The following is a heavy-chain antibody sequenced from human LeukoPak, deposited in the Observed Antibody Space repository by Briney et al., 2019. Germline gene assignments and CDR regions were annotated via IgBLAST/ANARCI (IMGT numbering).Heavy chain of an antibody. CDR2: ISAYNGNT. D-gene: IGHD3-22*01. CDR3: ARDSTYYDSSGYYHRLDY. V-gene: IGHV1-18*01. Sequence: ASVKVSCKASGYTFTSYGTSWVRQAPGQGLEWMGWISAYNGNTNYAQKLQGRVTMTTDTSTSTAYMELRSLRSDDTAVYYCARDSTYYDSSGYYHRLDYWGQGTLVTVSS. CDR1: GYTFTSYG. J-gene: IGHJ4*02.